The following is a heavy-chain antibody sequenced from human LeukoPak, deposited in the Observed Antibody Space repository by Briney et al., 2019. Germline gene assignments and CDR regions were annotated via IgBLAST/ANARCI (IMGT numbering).Heavy chain of an antibody. CDR3: ARGPYGEHGYFQH. D-gene: IGHD4-17*01. CDR2: IYSGGST. CDR1: GFTVSSNY. Sequence: PGGSLRLSCAASGFTVSSNYMSWVRQAPGKGLEWVSVIYSGGSTYYADSVKGRFTISRDNSKNTLYLQMNSLRAEDTAVYYCARGPYGEHGYFQHWGQGTLVTVSS. V-gene: IGHV3-53*01. J-gene: IGHJ1*01.